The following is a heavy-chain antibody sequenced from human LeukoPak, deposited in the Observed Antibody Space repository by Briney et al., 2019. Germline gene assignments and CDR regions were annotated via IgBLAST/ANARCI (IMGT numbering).Heavy chain of an antibody. CDR1: GFTFDDYA. D-gene: IGHD2-2*01. Sequence: SLRLSCAASGFTFDDYAMHWVRQAPGKGLEWVSGISWNSGSIGYADSVKGRFTISRDNAKNSLYLQMNSLRAEDTALYYCAKLAYCSSTSCYWWKAFDIWGQGTMVTVSS. J-gene: IGHJ3*02. CDR2: ISWNSGSI. V-gene: IGHV3-9*01. CDR3: AKLAYCSSTSCYWWKAFDI.